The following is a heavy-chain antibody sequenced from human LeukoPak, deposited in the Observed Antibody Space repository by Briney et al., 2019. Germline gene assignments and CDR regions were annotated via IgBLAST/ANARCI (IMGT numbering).Heavy chain of an antibody. V-gene: IGHV3-53*01. CDR1: GFTVSSNS. CDR3: AREGGEWELLRTFDY. D-gene: IGHD1-26*01. Sequence: GGSLRLSCTVSGFTVSSNSMSWVRQAPGKGLEWVSFICSDNTHYSDSVKGRFTISRDNAKNSLYLQMNSLRAEDTAVYYCAREGGEWELLRTFDYWGQGTLVTVSS. J-gene: IGHJ4*02. CDR2: ICSDNT.